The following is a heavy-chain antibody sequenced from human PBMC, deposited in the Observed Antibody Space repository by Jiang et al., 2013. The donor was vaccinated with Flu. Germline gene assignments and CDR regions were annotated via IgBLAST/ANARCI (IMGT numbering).Heavy chain of an antibody. CDR2: IIPILGIA. CDR1: GGTFSSYT. V-gene: IGHV1-69*04. D-gene: IGHD3-22*01. Sequence: SGAEVKKPGSPVKVSCKASGGTFSSYTISWVRQAPGQGLEWMGRIIPILGIANYAQKFQGRVTITADKSTSTAYMELSSLRSEDTAVYYCALPDDRNYYFDYWGQGTLVTVSS. J-gene: IGHJ4*02. CDR3: ALPDDRNYYFDY.